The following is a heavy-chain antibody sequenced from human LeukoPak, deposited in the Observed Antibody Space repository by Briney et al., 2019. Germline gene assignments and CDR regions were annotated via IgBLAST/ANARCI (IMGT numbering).Heavy chain of an antibody. CDR3: ARDGYQWELPGHAFDI. Sequence: GASVKVSCKACGYTFTSYGISWVRQAPGQGLEWMGWISAYNGNTNYAQKLQGRVTMTTDTSTSTAYMELRSLRSDDTAVYYCARDGYQWELPGHAFDIWGQGTMVTVSS. CDR1: GYTFTSYG. CDR2: ISAYNGNT. D-gene: IGHD1-26*01. J-gene: IGHJ3*02. V-gene: IGHV1-18*01.